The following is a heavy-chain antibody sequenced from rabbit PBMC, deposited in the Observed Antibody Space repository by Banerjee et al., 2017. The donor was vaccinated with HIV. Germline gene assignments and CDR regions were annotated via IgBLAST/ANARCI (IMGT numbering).Heavy chain of an antibody. V-gene: IGHV1S45*01. J-gene: IGHJ2*01. D-gene: IGHD7-1*01. Sequence: QEQLVESGGGLVKPGASLTLTCTASGFSLSNNYAMCWVRQAPGKRPEWIACINTSTGNTVYATWAKGRFTISKTSWTTVTLQMTSLTAADTATHFCARGGGGYAGYGHGDDAFDPWGPGTLVTVS. CDR1: GFSLSNNYA. CDR2: INTSTGNT. CDR3: ARGGGGYAGYGHGDDAFDP.